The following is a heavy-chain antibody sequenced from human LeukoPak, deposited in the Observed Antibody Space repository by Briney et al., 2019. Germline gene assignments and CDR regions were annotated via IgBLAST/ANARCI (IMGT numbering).Heavy chain of an antibody. D-gene: IGHD3-10*01. CDR2: IYTSGST. CDR3: AREITMVRLGNWFDP. CDR1: GGSISSSSYY. Sequence: SETLSLTCTVSGGSISSSSYYWSWIRQPAGKGLEWIGRIYTSGSTNYNPSLKSRVTISVDTSKNQFSLKLSSVTAADTAVYYCAREITMVRLGNWFDPWGQGTLVTVSS. V-gene: IGHV4-61*02. J-gene: IGHJ5*02.